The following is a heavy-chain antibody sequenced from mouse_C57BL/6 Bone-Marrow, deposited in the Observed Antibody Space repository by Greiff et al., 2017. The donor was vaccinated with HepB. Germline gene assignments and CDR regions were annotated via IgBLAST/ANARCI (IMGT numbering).Heavy chain of an antibody. CDR2: IYPGDGDT. J-gene: IGHJ1*03. Sequence: QVQLQQSGAELVKPGASVKISCKASGYAFSSYWMNWVKQRPGKGLEWIGQIYPGDGDTNYNGKFKGKATLTADKPSSTAYMQRSSLTSEDSAVYFCARWGSRTNWYFDVWGTGTTVTVSS. CDR1: GYAFSSYW. D-gene: IGHD1-1*01. CDR3: ARWGSRTNWYFDV. V-gene: IGHV1-80*01.